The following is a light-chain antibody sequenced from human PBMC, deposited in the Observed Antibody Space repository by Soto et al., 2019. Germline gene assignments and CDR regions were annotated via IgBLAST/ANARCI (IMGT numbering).Light chain of an antibody. J-gene: IGLJ1*01. CDR2: DVS. Sequence: QSVLTQPASVSGSPGQSITISCTGTSSDVGGYNYVSWYQQHPGEAPKLLIYDVSNRPSGVSNRFSGSKSGNTASLTISGLQAEDEAGYYCSSYRSSSTVYVFGTGTKLTVL. CDR3: SSYRSSSTVYV. CDR1: SSDVGGYNY. V-gene: IGLV2-14*01.